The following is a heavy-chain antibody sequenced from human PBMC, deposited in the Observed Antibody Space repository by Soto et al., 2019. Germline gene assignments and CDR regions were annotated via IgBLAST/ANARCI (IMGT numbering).Heavy chain of an antibody. CDR3: ARALDGSGSYYTDC. CDR2: ISAYNGNT. J-gene: IGHJ4*02. D-gene: IGHD3-10*01. Sequence: ASVKVSCKASGYMFVTYGINWVRQAPGQGLEWMGWISAYNGNTKYAQNLQGRVTMTTDASTSTAYMEMRSLRSDDTAVYYCARALDGSGSYYTDCWGPGTLVTVSS. V-gene: IGHV1-18*01. CDR1: GYMFVTYG.